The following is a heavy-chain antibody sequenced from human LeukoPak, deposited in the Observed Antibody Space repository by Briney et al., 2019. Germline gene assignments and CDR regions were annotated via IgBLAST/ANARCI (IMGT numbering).Heavy chain of an antibody. V-gene: IGHV3-7*01. J-gene: IGHJ4*02. CDR1: GFIFTNYF. Sequence: GGSLRLSCAASGFIFTNYFMSWVRQAPGKGLEWVASIKHDGSEKYYVDSVKGRFTISRDNAKNSLYLQMNSLRAEDTAVYYCARRGYSYGSDYWGQGTLVTVSS. CDR3: ARRGYSYGSDY. CDR2: IKHDGSEK. D-gene: IGHD5-18*01.